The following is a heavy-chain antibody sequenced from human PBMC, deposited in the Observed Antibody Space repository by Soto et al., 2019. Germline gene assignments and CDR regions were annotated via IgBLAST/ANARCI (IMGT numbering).Heavy chain of an antibody. CDR2: IYYSGST. V-gene: IGHV4-31*03. CDR1: GGSISSGGYY. Sequence: PSETLSLTCTVSGGSISSGGYYWSWIRQHPGKGLEWIGYIYYSGSTYYNPSLKSRVTISVDTSKNQFSLKLSSVTAADTAVYYCARGGWAGRGVERANWFDPWGQGTLVTVSS. J-gene: IGHJ5*02. D-gene: IGHD1-1*01. CDR3: ARGGWAGRGVERANWFDP.